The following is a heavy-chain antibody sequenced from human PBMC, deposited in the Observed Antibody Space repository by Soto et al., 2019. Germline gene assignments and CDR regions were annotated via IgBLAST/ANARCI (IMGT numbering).Heavy chain of an antibody. CDR3: ARDLAVADTPYYYYGMDV. CDR1: VYTFTGYY. V-gene: IGHV1-2*04. D-gene: IGHD6-19*01. Sequence: GASVKVSCKASVYTFTGYYIHWVRQAPEQGLEWMGWINPNSGGTNYAQKFQGWVTMTRDTSISTAYMELSRLRSDDTAVYYCARDLAVADTPYYYYGMDVWGQGTTVTVSS. CDR2: INPNSGGT. J-gene: IGHJ6*02.